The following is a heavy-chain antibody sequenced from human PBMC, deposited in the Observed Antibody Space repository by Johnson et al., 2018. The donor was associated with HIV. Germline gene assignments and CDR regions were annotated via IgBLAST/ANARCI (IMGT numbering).Heavy chain of an antibody. CDR2: ISYDGSNK. V-gene: IGHV3-30*14. Sequence: QVQLVESGGGVVQPGRSLRLSCAASGFTFNVYALHWVRQAPGKGLEWVAVISYDGSNKYHAGSVKGRFTISRDNSKNTLYLQMNSLRAEDTAVYYCASASTVVDAFDIWGQGTMVTVSS. J-gene: IGHJ3*02. CDR3: ASASTVVDAFDI. CDR1: GFTFNVYA. D-gene: IGHD4-23*01.